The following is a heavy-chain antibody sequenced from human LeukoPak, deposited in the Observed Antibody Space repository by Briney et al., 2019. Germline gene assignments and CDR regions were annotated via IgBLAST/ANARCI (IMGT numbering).Heavy chain of an antibody. CDR3: VRGSGWFFGL. Sequence: GGSLRLSCAASQFSISYDWMHWVRQAPGKGGEWVASIKEDGRDIHYLDSVKGRFSISRDNAKNSLYLEMNTLRAEDAAVYYCVRGSGWFFGLWGQGSLVTVSS. CDR1: QFSISYDW. D-gene: IGHD6-19*01. J-gene: IGHJ4*02. CDR2: IKEDGRDI. V-gene: IGHV3-7*01.